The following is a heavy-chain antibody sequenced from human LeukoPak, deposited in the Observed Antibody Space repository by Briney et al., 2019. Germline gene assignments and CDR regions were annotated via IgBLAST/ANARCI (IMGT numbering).Heavy chain of an antibody. CDR1: GFTFNNYG. Sequence: GGSLRLSCAASGFTFNNYGMHWVRQAPGKGLEWVAIISYDGSKKYYADSVRGRFTISRDNSKNTLYLQVESLRSEDTAVYYCARSRVGYCSGGSCYYYYGMDVWGQGTTVTVSS. D-gene: IGHD2-15*01. V-gene: IGHV3-30-3*01. CDR2: ISYDGSKK. CDR3: ARSRVGYCSGGSCYYYYGMDV. J-gene: IGHJ6*02.